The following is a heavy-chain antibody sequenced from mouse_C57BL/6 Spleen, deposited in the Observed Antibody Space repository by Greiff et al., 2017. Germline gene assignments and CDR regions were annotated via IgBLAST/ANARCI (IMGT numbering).Heavy chain of an antibody. V-gene: IGHV5-6*01. D-gene: IGHD2-1*01. CDR1: GFTFSSYG. Sequence: EVQVVESGGDLVKPGGSLKLSCAASGFTFSSYGMSWVRQTPDKRLEWVATISSGGSYTYYPDSVKGRFTISRDNAKNTLYLQMSSLKSEDTAMYYCGRHAGNPFAYWGQGTLVTVSA. CDR3: GRHAGNPFAY. J-gene: IGHJ3*01. CDR2: ISSGGSYT.